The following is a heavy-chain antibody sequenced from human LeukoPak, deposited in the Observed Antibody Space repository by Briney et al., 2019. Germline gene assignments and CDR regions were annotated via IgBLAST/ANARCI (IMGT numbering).Heavy chain of an antibody. J-gene: IGHJ4*02. CDR1: GFTFSSYS. D-gene: IGHD2-2*01. CDR2: ISSSSSYI. V-gene: IGHV3-21*01. Sequence: GGSLRLSCAASGFTFSSYSMNWVRQAPGKGLEWVSSISSSSSYIYYADSVKGRFTISRDNAKNSLYLQMNSLRAEDTAVYYCARGDDIVVVGPFDYWGQGTLVTVSS. CDR3: ARGDDIVVVGPFDY.